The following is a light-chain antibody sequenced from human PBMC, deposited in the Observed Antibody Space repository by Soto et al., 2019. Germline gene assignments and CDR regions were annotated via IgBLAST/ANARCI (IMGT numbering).Light chain of an antibody. CDR3: HQFGDSPQT. Sequence: EIVLTQSPGTLSLSPGERATLSCRASESVSSSHIAWYQQKPGQSPRLLIYGPSKRATGIPDRFSGSGSGTDFALSISRLEPEDLAMYYCHQFGDSPQTFGHGTQVEFK. CDR2: GPS. V-gene: IGKV3-20*01. CDR1: ESVSSSH. J-gene: IGKJ1*01.